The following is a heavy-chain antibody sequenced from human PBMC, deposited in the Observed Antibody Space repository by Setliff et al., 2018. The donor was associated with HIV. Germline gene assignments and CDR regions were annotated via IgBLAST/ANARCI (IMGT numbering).Heavy chain of an antibody. CDR2: FDPEDGET. V-gene: IGHV1-24*01. D-gene: IGHD3-3*01. Sequence: EASVKVSCKASGYTFTSYDINWVRQATGQGLEWMGGFDPEDGETIYAQKFQGRVTMTEDTSTDTAYMELRSLRSDDTAVYYCARVGVYYDPRERSVAAFDIWGQGTMVTVSS. CDR1: GYTFTSYD. J-gene: IGHJ3*02. CDR3: ARVGVYYDPRERSVAAFDI.